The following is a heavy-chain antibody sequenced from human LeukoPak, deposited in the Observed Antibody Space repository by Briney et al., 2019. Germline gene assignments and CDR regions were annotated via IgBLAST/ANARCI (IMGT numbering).Heavy chain of an antibody. D-gene: IGHD3-10*01. J-gene: IGHJ6*03. Sequence: PSETLSLTCSVSGGSMSSPSFYWAWIRQPPGKGLEWIGNIYYSGSTYYNPSLQSRVTISVDTSKNQFSLKLTSVTAADKAVYYCASMSWGVILGPNYYSYYMDVWGKGATVIVSS. V-gene: IGHV4-39*01. CDR2: IYYSGST. CDR1: GGSMSSPSFY. CDR3: ASMSWGVILGPNYYSYYMDV.